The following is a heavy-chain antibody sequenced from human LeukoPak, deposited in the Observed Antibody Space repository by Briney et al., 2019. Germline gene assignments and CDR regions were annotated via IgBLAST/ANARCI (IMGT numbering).Heavy chain of an antibody. D-gene: IGHD1-26*01. CDR3: TTDPNRSIVGATGYFDY. Sequence: GGSLRLSCAASGFTFSNAWMSWVRQAPGKGLEWVGRIKSKTDGGTTDYAAPVKGRFTISRDDSKNTLYLQMNSLKTEDTAVYYCTTDPNRSIVGATGYFDYWGRGTLVTVSS. CDR2: IKSKTDGGTT. V-gene: IGHV3-15*01. J-gene: IGHJ4*02. CDR1: GFTFSNAW.